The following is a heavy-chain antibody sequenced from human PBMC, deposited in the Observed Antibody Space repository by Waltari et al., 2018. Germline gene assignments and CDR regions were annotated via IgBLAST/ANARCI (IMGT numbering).Heavy chain of an antibody. D-gene: IGHD4-17*01. J-gene: IGHJ4*02. CDR3: ARGDDYGDHITLFDY. Sequence: QVQLVQSGAEVKKPGASVKVSCKASGYTFTGYYMHWVRQAPGQGLEWMGRINPNSGGTNYAQKFQGRVTMTRDTSISTAYMELSRLRSDDTAVYYCARGDDYGDHITLFDYWGQGTLVTVSS. CDR2: INPNSGGT. CDR1: GYTFTGYY. V-gene: IGHV1-2*06.